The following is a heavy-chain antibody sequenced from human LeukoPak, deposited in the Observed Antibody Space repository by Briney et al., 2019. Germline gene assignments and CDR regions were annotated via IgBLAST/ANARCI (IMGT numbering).Heavy chain of an antibody. CDR1: GGSISSYY. V-gene: IGHV4-4*07. CDR3: ARTREEYSSGWYYFDY. J-gene: IGHJ4*02. Sequence: PSETLSLTCTVSGGSISSYYWSWIRQPAGKGLEWTGRIYTSGSTNYNPSLKSRVTMSVDTSKNQFSLKLSSVTAADTAVYYCARTREEYSSGWYYFDYWGQGTLVTVSS. CDR2: IYTSGST. D-gene: IGHD6-19*01.